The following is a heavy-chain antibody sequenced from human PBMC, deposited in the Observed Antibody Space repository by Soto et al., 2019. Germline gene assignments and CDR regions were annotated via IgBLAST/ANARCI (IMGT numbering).Heavy chain of an antibody. CDR1: GGSISSYY. J-gene: IGHJ5*02. D-gene: IGHD3-10*01. V-gene: IGHV4-59*01. CDR2: IYYSGST. Sequence: SETLSLTCTVSGGSISSYYWSWIRQPPGKGLEWIGYIYYSGSTNYNPSLKSRVTISVDTSKNQFSLKLSSVTAADTAVYYCARDPTLLWGFDPWGQGTLVTVSS. CDR3: ARDPTLLWGFDP.